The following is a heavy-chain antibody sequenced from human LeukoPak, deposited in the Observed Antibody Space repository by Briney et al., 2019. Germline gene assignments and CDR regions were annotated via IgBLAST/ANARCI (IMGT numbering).Heavy chain of an antibody. CDR3: VRDLGELPTY. CDR2: ISSDGITT. CDR1: GFTFSSYW. D-gene: IGHD1-26*01. J-gene: IGHJ4*02. Sequence: PGGSLRLSCAASGFTFSSYWMYWVRQAPGKGLVWVSRISSDGITTNYAGAVKGRFTMSRDNAKNAPFLQMNPLRAEDTAVYYCVRDLGELPTYWGQGTLVTVSS. V-gene: IGHV3-74*01.